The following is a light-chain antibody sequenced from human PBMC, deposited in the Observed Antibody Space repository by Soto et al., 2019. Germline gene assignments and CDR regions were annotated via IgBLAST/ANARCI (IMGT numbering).Light chain of an antibody. CDR3: QQYENYWT. CDR1: QSISSW. CDR2: DAS. V-gene: IGKV1-5*01. J-gene: IGKJ1*01. Sequence: DIQMTQSPSTLSATAGDRVTITCRASQSISSWLAWYQQKPGKAPKLLIYDASNLESGVPSRFSGSGSGTDFTLTISHLQPDDSATYYCQQYENYWTFGQGTKVEIK.